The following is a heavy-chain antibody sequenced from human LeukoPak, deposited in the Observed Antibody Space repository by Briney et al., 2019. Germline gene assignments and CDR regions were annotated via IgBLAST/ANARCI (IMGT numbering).Heavy chain of an antibody. CDR1: GFTFNNYY. J-gene: IGHJ4*02. CDR2: IKSDGSNT. CDR3: ARGGDYPFDY. Sequence: GGSLRLSCAASGFTFNNYYMHWVRQAPGKVLVWVSRIKSDGSNTNYADSVKGRFTISRDNAKNTLYLQMNSLRAEDTALYYCARGGDYPFDYWGQGTLVTVSS. V-gene: IGHV3-74*01. D-gene: IGHD4-17*01.